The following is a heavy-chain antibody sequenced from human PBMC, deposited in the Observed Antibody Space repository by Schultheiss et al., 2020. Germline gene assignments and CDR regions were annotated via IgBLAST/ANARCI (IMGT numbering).Heavy chain of an antibody. Sequence: ASVKVSCRASGYTFTNYAMHWVRQAPGQRLEWMGWINAGNGNTKYSQKFQGRVTITRDTSISTAYMELSSLRSEDTAVYYCARGRWLQLGYYMDVWGKGTTVTVSS. CDR2: INAGNGNT. V-gene: IGHV1-3*01. CDR3: ARGRWLQLGYYMDV. CDR1: GYTFTNYA. D-gene: IGHD5-24*01. J-gene: IGHJ6*03.